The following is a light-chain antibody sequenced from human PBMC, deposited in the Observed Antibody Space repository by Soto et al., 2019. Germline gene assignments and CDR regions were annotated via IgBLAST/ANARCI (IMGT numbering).Light chain of an antibody. Sequence: EIVLTQSPATLSLSPGERATLSCRASQSVSSYLAWYQQKPGQAPRLLISDASNRATDIPARFRGSGSGTDFTLTISSLEPEDFAVYYCQQRSNWPPEFTFGPGTKVDIK. CDR2: DAS. V-gene: IGKV3-11*01. CDR1: QSVSSY. J-gene: IGKJ3*01. CDR3: QQRSNWPPEFT.